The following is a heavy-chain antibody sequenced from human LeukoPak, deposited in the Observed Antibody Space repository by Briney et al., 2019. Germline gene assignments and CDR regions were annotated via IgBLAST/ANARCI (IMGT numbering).Heavy chain of an antibody. CDR3: ARDYYYDSSGSFLGH. CDR2: ISSSGSTI. J-gene: IGHJ4*02. D-gene: IGHD3-22*01. V-gene: IGHV3-11*04. Sequence: PGGSLRLSCAASGFTFSDYYMSWIRQAPGKGLEWVSYISSSGSTIYYADSMKGRFTISRDNAKSSLYLQMNSLRAEDTAVYYCARDYYYDSSGSFLGHWGQGTLVTVSS. CDR1: GFTFSDYY.